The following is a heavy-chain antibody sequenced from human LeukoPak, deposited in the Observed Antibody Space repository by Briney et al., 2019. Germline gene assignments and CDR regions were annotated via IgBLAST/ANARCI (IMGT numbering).Heavy chain of an antibody. V-gene: IGHV3-53*01. CDR2: IYSGGST. D-gene: IGHD2-21*02. CDR3: ARPTDGDSTRYGMDV. J-gene: IGHJ6*02. CDR1: GSVVGGNY. Sequence: SGGSLRLSCAASGSVVGGNYMSWVRQAPGKGLEWVSVIYSGGSTYYADSVKGRFSTSRDSSTSTLFLQMDSLRVEDTAMYYCARPTDGDSTRYGMDVWGQGTTVIVSS.